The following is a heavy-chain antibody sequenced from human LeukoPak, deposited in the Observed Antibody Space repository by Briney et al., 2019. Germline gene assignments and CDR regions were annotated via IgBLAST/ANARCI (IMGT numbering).Heavy chain of an antibody. CDR3: ASSLVGSGWGRYYYGMDV. CDR1: GYTFTSYA. Sequence: ASVKVSCKASGYTFTSYAMHWVRQAPGQRLEWMGWINAGNGNTKYSRKFQGRVTITRDTSASTAYMELSSLRSEDTAVYYCASSLVGSGWGRYYYGMDVWGQGTTVTVSS. J-gene: IGHJ6*02. CDR2: INAGNGNT. V-gene: IGHV1-3*01. D-gene: IGHD6-19*01.